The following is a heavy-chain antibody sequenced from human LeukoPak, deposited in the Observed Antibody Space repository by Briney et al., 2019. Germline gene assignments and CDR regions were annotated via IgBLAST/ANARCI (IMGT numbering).Heavy chain of an antibody. D-gene: IGHD2-2*01. CDR2: INPSGGST. Sequence: AASVKVSCKASGYTFTSYYLHWVRQAPGQGLEWMGIINPSGGSTSYAQKFQGRVTMTRDTSTSTVYMELSSLRSEDTAVYYCAREEEDCSSTSCYAYYYYGMDVWGQGTTVTVSS. J-gene: IGHJ6*02. CDR1: GYTFTSYY. CDR3: AREEEDCSSTSCYAYYYYGMDV. V-gene: IGHV1-46*01.